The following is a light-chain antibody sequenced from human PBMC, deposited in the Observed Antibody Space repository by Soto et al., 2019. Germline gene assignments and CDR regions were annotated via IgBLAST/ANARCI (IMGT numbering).Light chain of an antibody. J-gene: IGLJ1*01. CDR2: EGS. CDR1: SSDVGSYNL. V-gene: IGLV2-23*01. Sequence: QSALTQPASVSGSPAQSITISCTGTSSDVGSYNLVSWYQQHPGKAPKLMIYEGSKRPSGVSNRFSGSKSGNTASLTISGLQAEDEADYYCCSYAGSSPYVFGTGTKLTVL. CDR3: CSYAGSSPYV.